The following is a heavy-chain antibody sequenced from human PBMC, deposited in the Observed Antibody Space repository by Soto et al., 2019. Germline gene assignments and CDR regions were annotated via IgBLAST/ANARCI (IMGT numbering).Heavy chain of an antibody. CDR3: AKGRYDFWSTYYFDS. CDR1: GLNFDDFA. Sequence: EVQLVESGGRLVQPGRSLSLSCVGTGLNFDDFAMHWVRQAPGKGLERVSGITWNSRVLAYADSVKGRFTLSRDNARNSLYLQMGSLRDEDTSLYYCAKGRYDFWSTYYFDSWGQGTLVTGS. V-gene: IGHV3-9*01. CDR2: ITWNSRVL. D-gene: IGHD3-3*01. J-gene: IGHJ4*02.